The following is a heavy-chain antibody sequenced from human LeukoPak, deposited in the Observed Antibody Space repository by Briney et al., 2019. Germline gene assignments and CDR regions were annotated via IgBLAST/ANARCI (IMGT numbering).Heavy chain of an antibody. Sequence: PSETLTLACSVSDDSIRTNSYYWGWIRQPPGKGLEWVGSLHFSGTPYYSPSLSSRVAVSRDTSNNQSSLTLKSVTATDTAVYFCTRGGDAHKLGNFWGPGILVTVSS. J-gene: IGHJ4*02. CDR2: LHFSGTP. CDR1: DDSIRTNSYY. CDR3: TRGGDAHKLGNF. D-gene: IGHD2-21*01. V-gene: IGHV4-39*01.